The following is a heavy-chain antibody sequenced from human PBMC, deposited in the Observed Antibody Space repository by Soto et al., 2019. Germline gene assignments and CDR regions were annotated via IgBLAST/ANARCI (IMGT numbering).Heavy chain of an antibody. V-gene: IGHV4-34*01. CDR3: ARGINYYGSGSYFFVSSTNWFDP. J-gene: IGHJ5*02. CDR1: GGSFSGYY. CDR2: INHSGST. D-gene: IGHD3-10*01. Sequence: SETLSLTCAVYGGSFSGYYLSWIRQPPGKGLEWIGEINHSGSTNYNPSLKSRVTISVDTSKNQFSLKLSSVTAADTAVYYCARGINYYGSGSYFFVSSTNWFDPWGQGTLVTVSS.